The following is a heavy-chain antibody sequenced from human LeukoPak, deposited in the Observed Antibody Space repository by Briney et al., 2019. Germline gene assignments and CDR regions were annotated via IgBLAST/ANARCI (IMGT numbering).Heavy chain of an antibody. J-gene: IGHJ3*02. CDR2: ISGSGGST. CDR3: AKDRIVVVVAATDAFDI. D-gene: IGHD2-15*01. CDR1: GFTFSSYA. Sequence: GGSLRLSCAASGFTFSSYAMSWVRQAPGKGLEWGSAISGSGGSTYYADSVKGRFTISRDNSKNTLYLQMNSLRAEDTAVYYCAKDRIVVVVAATDAFDIWGQGTMVTVSS. V-gene: IGHV3-23*01.